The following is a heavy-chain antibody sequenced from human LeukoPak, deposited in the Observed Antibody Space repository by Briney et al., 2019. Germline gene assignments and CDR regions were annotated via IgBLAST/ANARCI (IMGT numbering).Heavy chain of an antibody. Sequence: SVKVSCKASGGTFSSYAISWVRQAPGQGLEWMGRIIPILGIANYAQKFQGRVTITADKSTSTAYMELSSLRSEDTAVYYCARDMSTRVTPISYAFDVWGQGTMVTVSS. J-gene: IGHJ3*01. CDR2: IIPILGIA. CDR3: ARDMSTRVTPISYAFDV. D-gene: IGHD4-23*01. CDR1: GGTFSSYA. V-gene: IGHV1-69*04.